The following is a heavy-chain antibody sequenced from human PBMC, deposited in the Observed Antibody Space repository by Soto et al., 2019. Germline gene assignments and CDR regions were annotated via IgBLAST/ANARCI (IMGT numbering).Heavy chain of an antibody. D-gene: IGHD4-4*01. Sequence: QVQLVESGGGVVQPGRSLRLSCAASGFTFSSYGMHWVRQAPGKGLKWVAVIWYDGSNKYYADSVKGRFTISRDNSKNTLYLQMNSLRAEDTAVYYCAREEGSNYGYYYYYYGMDVWGQGTTVTVSS. CDR3: AREEGSNYGYYYYYYGMDV. J-gene: IGHJ6*02. CDR1: GFTFSSYG. CDR2: IWYDGSNK. V-gene: IGHV3-33*01.